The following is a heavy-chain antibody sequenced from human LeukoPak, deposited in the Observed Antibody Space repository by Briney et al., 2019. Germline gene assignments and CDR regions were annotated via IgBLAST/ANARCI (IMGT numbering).Heavy chain of an antibody. Sequence: SETVSLTCAVYGGSFSGYYWSWIRQPPGKGLEWIGEINHSGSTNYNPSLKSRVTISVDTSKNQFSLKLSSVTAADTAVYYCARGSGWYFRWFDPWGQGTLVTVSS. CDR2: INHSGST. J-gene: IGHJ5*02. CDR3: ARGSGWYFRWFDP. CDR1: GGSFSGYY. D-gene: IGHD6-19*01. V-gene: IGHV4-34*01.